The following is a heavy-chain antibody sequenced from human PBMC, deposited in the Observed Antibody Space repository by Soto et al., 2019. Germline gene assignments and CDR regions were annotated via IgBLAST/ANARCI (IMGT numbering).Heavy chain of an antibody. CDR2: IIPILGPP. V-gene: IGHV1-69*08. D-gene: IGHD3-22*01. Sequence: QVRLVQSGAEVKKPGSSVKVSCQASGGTFTTYTIIWVRQAPGQGLEWLGRIIPILGPPDYAQKFQGRITITAAKSTSTAYMELSSLRSEDTAVYYCAIPDYSDRSAYYSDYWGQGTLVTVSS. CDR1: GGTFTTYT. J-gene: IGHJ4*02. CDR3: AIPDYSDRSAYYSDY.